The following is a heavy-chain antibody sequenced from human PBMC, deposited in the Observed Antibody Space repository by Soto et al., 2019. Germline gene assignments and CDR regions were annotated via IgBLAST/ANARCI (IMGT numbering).Heavy chain of an antibody. CDR3: AHSGYQLLCGRNTFDV. CDR2: IYWEEGK. D-gene: IGHD2-2*01. J-gene: IGHJ3*01. V-gene: IGHV2-5*02. Sequence: QITLKESGPPLMKPTQTLTLTCTVSGLSLSTSGVSVGWIRQPPGKALEWVALIYWEEGKRYNPCLKSRVTNAKDTSKNQVVLTVTNTDPDDTATYYCAHSGYQLLCGRNTFDVWGPGTLVTVSS. CDR1: GLSLSTSGVS.